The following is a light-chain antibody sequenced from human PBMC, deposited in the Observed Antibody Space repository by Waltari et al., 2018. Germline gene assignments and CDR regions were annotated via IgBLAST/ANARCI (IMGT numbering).Light chain of an antibody. V-gene: IGLV2-14*03. J-gene: IGLJ1*01. CDR2: DVR. Sequence: QSALTQPASVSGSPGQSITISCTASSSDVGGYNYVSWYQQHPGTAPKLLISDVRNRPSGVSTRFSGPKSGNTASLTISGLQADDEADYYCSSYTSSSTPGVFGTGTKVTVL. CDR3: SSYTSSSTPGV. CDR1: SSDVGGYNY.